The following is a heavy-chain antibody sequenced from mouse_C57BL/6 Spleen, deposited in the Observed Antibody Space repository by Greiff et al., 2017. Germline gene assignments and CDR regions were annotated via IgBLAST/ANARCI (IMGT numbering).Heavy chain of an antibody. D-gene: IGHD2-3*01. J-gene: IGHJ3*01. CDR2: ISSGGSYT. CDR3: ARLPYDGSPFAY. V-gene: IGHV5-6*01. Sequence: EVKLQESGGDLVKPGGSLKLSCAASGFTFSSYGMSWVRQTPDKRLEWVATISSGGSYTYYPDSVKGRFTISRDNAKNTLYLQMSSLKSEDTAMYYCARLPYDGSPFAYWGQGTLVTVSA. CDR1: GFTFSSYG.